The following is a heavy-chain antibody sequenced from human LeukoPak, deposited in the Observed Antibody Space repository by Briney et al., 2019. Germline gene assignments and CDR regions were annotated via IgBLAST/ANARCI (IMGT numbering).Heavy chain of an antibody. CDR1: GFTFSNFW. D-gene: IGHD2-21*02. CDR2: IRQDGGDK. V-gene: IGHV3-7*01. Sequence: GGALRLSCSASGFTFSNFWMTWLRQAPGKGPEGLATIRQDGGDKWYLDSVKGRFTISRDNTKNSPYLQMNSLRAEDTAVYYCARYFDNTAYSWRRFDYWGQGALVTVSS. J-gene: IGHJ4*02. CDR3: ARYFDNTAYSWRRFDY.